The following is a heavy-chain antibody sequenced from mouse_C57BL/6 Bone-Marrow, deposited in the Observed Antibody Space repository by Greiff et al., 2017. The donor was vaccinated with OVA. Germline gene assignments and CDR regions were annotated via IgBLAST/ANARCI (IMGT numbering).Heavy chain of an antibody. CDR1: DSEVFPIAY. J-gene: IGHJ1*03. V-gene: IGHV15-2*01. CDR2: ILPSIGRT. CDR3: ARPNYYGSSPWYFDV. Sequence: SGSELRSPGSSVKLSCKDFDSEVFPIAYMSWVRQKPGHGFEWIGGILPSIGRTIYGEKFEDKATLDADTLSNTAYLELNSLTSEDSAIYYCARPNYYGSSPWYFDVWGTGTTVTVSS. D-gene: IGHD1-1*01.